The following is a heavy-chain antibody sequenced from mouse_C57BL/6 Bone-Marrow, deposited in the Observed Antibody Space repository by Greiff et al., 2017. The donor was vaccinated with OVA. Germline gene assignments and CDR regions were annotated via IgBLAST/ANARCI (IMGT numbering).Heavy chain of an antibody. CDR1: GFTFSDYG. D-gene: IGHD2-1*01. V-gene: IGHV5-17*01. CDR3: ARKEDYGNFLFAY. CDR2: ISSGSSTI. J-gene: IGHJ3*01. Sequence: EVHLVESGGGLVKPGGSLKLSCAASGFTFSDYGMHWVRQAPEKGLEWVAYISSGSSTIYYADTVKGRFTISRDNAKNTLFLQMTSLRSEDTAMYYCARKEDYGNFLFAYWGQGTLVTVSA.